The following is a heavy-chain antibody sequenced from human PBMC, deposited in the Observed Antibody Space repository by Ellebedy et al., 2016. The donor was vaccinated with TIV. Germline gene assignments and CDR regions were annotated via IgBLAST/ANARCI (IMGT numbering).Heavy chain of an antibody. V-gene: IGHV6-1*01. J-gene: IGHJ4*02. Sequence: SQTLSLTCAISGDSVSSNSAAWSWIRQSPSRGLEWLGRTYYKSKWFTDYALSVRSRITISPDTTKNQLSLHLDSVTPEDTAVYYCARAVVASTNTPIVLYSWGQGIRVTVSS. D-gene: IGHD2-8*01. CDR1: GDSVSSNSAA. CDR2: TYYKSKWFT. CDR3: ARAVVASTNTPIVLYS.